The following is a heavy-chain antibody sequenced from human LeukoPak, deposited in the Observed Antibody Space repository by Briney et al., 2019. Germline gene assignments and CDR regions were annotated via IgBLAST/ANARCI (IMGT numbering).Heavy chain of an antibody. Sequence: PGGSLRLSCAASGFTFSSYAMSWVRQAPGKGLEWVSAISGSGGSTWSADSVKGRLTISRDNSKNTLYLQMNSLRAEDTAMYYCSKPFCSGTILYAHLKAFDNWGQGTMVTGSS. CDR3: SKPFCSGTILYAHLKAFDN. V-gene: IGHV3-23*01. CDR2: ISGSGGST. J-gene: IGHJ3*02. CDR1: GFTFSSYA. D-gene: IGHD2-2*01.